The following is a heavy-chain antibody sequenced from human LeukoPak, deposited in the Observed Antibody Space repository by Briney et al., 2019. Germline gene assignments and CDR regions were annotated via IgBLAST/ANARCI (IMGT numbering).Heavy chain of an antibody. CDR3: ATSLGTTTTF. D-gene: IGHD1-7*01. CDR1: GFTFSSFW. J-gene: IGHJ4*02. CDR2: IKQDGSER. Sequence: GGSLRLSCAVSGFTFSSFWMTWVRQAPGKGLEWVANIKQDGSERHYVDSVEGRFTISRDNAKNSLYLQMNSLRAEDTAVYYCATSLGTTTTFWGQGTLVTVSS. V-gene: IGHV3-7*01.